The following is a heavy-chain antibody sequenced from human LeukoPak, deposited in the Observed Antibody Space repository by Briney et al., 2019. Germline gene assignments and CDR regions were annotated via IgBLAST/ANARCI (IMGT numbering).Heavy chain of an antibody. CDR1: GYTFTSYD. J-gene: IGHJ4*02. CDR2: MSPNSGNT. V-gene: IGHV1-8*01. Sequence: ASVKVSCKASGYTFTSYDINWMRQATGQGLEWMGWMSPNSGNTGYAQKFQGRVTMTRDTSTGTAYLELSSLRSEDSAVYYCVRTPPNWGADFWGQGTLVAVSS. D-gene: IGHD7-27*01. CDR3: VRTPPNWGADF.